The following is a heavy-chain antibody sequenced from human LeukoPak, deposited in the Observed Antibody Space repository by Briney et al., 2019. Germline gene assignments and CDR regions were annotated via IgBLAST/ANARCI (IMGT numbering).Heavy chain of an antibody. D-gene: IGHD3-22*01. CDR3: ARGRLPYYYDSSGPFDY. V-gene: IGHV4-59*01. CDR2: IYYSGST. CDR1: GGSISSYY. Sequence: PSETLSLTCTVSGGSISSYYWSWIRQPPGKGLEWIGYIYYSGSTNYNPSLKSRVTISLDTSKNQFSLKLSSVTAADTAVYYCARGRLPYYYDSSGPFDYWGQGTLVTVSS. J-gene: IGHJ4*02.